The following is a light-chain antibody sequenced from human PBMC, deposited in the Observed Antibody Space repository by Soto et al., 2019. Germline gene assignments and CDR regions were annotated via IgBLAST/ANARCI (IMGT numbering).Light chain of an antibody. CDR3: RSYPSSITVV. V-gene: IGLV2-14*01. J-gene: IGLJ2*01. CDR1: SSDVGIYKY. CDR2: EVS. Sequence: QSALTQPASVSGSPGQSITISCTGTSSDVGIYKYVSWYQQHPGKAPNLMIYEVSNRPSGVSNRFSGSKSGNTASLTISGLQAEDEAAYYCRSYPSSITVVFGGGTKLTVL.